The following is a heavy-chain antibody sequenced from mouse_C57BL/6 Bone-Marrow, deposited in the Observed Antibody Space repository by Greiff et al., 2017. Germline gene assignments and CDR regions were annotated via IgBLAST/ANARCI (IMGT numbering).Heavy chain of an antibody. CDR3: TSHYYGFDY. J-gene: IGHJ2*01. V-gene: IGHV14-4*01. CDR2: IDPENGDT. Sequence: VQLQQSGAELVRPGASVKLSCTASGFNIKDDYMHWVKQRPEQGLEWIGWIDPENGDTEYASKFQGKATITADSSSNTAYLQLSSLTSEDTAVYYCTSHYYGFDYWGQGTTLTVSS. D-gene: IGHD1-1*01. CDR1: GFNIKDDY.